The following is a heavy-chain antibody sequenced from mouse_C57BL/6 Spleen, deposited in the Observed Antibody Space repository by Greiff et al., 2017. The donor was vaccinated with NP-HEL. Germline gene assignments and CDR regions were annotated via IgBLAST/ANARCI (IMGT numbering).Heavy chain of an antibody. CDR2: ISYDGSN. CDR1: GYSITSGYY. Sequence: EVQLQESGPGLVKPSQSLSLTCSVTGYSITSGYYWNWIRQFPGNKLEWMGYISYDGSNNYNPSLKNRISITRDTSKNQFFLKLNSVTTEDTATYYWARNYGSSYYFDYWGQGTTLTVSS. CDR3: ARNYGSSYYFDY. J-gene: IGHJ2*01. V-gene: IGHV3-6*01. D-gene: IGHD1-1*01.